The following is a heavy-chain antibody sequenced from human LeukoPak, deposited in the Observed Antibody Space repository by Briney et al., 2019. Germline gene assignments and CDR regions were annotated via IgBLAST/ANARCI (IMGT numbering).Heavy chain of an antibody. J-gene: IGHJ5*02. CDR3: AREPYYYGSGSYTIDP. CDR1: GGSFSGYY. D-gene: IGHD3-10*01. Sequence: PSGTLSLTCAVYGGSFSGYYWSWIRQPPGKGLEWIGEINHSGSTNYNPSLKSRVTISVDTSKNQFSLKLNSVTAAGTAVYYCAREPYYYGSGSYTIDPWGQGTLVTVSS. CDR2: INHSGST. V-gene: IGHV4-34*01.